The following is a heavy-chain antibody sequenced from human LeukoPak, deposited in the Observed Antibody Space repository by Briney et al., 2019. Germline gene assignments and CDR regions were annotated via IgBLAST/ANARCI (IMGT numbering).Heavy chain of an antibody. V-gene: IGHV1-69*05. CDR1: GVTFSSYA. CDR3: NYYDSSGYDPVDY. J-gene: IGHJ4*02. D-gene: IGHD3-22*01. Sequence: SVKVSCKASGVTFSSYAISWVRQAPGQGLEWMGGIIPIFGTANYAQKFQGRVTITTDESTSTAYMELSSLRSEDTAVYYCNYYDSSGYDPVDYWGQGTLVTVSS. CDR2: IIPIFGTA.